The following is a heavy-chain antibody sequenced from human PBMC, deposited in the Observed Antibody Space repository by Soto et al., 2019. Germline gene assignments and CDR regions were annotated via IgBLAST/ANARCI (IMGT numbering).Heavy chain of an antibody. V-gene: IGHV3-30*18. D-gene: IGHD3-16*01. CDR3: AKDLNWALVTFGSIDY. CDR1: GFTFSSYG. J-gene: IGHJ4*02. CDR2: ILYDGSNK. Sequence: QVQLVESGGGVVQPGRSLRLSCAASGFTFSSYGLHWVRQAPGKGLEWVALILYDGSNKYYADSVKGRFTISRDNSKNPRYLQMNSLETEDAAVYYCAKDLNWALVTFGSIDYWGQGTLVTVSS.